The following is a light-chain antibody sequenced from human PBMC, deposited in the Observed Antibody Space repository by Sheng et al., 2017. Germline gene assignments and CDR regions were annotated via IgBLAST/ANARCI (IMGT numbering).Light chain of an antibody. CDR1: QSVSFN. J-gene: IGKJ2*03. Sequence: EIVMTQSPDTLSVSPGERATLSCRASQSVSFNLAWYQQRPGQVPRLLIYGASTRVTGIPARFSGSGSGTEFTLTITSLQSEDSAVYYCQQYNNWPPYSFGQGTKLEIK. V-gene: IGKV3-15*01. CDR3: QQYNNWPPYS. CDR2: GAS.